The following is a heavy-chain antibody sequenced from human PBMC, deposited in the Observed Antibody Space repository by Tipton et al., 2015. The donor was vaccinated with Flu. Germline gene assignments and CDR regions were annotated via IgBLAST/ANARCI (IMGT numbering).Heavy chain of an antibody. D-gene: IGHD5-12*01. V-gene: IGHV4-34*01. CDR1: GGSFSGYY. CDR3: ARVVVATRNFDY. J-gene: IGHJ4*02. CDR2: INHSGST. Sequence: TLSLTCAVYGGSFSGYYWSWIRQPPGKGLEWIGEINHSGSTNYNPSLKSRATISVDTSKNQFSLKLSSVTAADTAVYYCARVVVATRNFDYWGQGTLVTVSS.